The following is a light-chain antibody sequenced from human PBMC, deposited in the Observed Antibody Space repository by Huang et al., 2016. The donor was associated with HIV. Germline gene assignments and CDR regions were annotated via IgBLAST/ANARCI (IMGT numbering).Light chain of an antibody. CDR3: QQYGGSLYT. Sequence: EIVLTQSPGTLSLSPRERVTLSCRASQSVSTDYLAWYQQRPGQAPRLLIYGASSRATGRPESISGSGSATEFTLTISRLEPEDFAVYYCQQYGGSLYTFGQGTKLEIK. CDR2: GAS. CDR1: QSVSTDY. J-gene: IGKJ2*01. V-gene: IGKV3-20*01.